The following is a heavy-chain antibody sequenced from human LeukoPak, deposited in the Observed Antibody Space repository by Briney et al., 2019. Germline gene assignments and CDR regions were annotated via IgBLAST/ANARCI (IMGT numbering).Heavy chain of an antibody. CDR3: ARDRDYDFWSGPEYYGMDV. CDR2: ISYDGSNK. CDR1: GFTFSSYA. Sequence: GGSLRLSCAASGFTFSSYAMRWVRQAPGKGLEWVAVISYDGSNKYYADSVKGRFTISRDNSKNTLYLQMNSLRAEDTAVYYCARDRDYDFWSGPEYYGMDVWGQGTTVTVSS. V-gene: IGHV3-30-3*01. D-gene: IGHD3-3*01. J-gene: IGHJ6*02.